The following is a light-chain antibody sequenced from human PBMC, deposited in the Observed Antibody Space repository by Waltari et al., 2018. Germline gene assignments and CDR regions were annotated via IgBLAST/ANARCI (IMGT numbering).Light chain of an antibody. J-gene: IGLJ2*01. CDR1: SSDIGAYAF. Sequence: HSTLTQPASVSGSLGQSITIPCTGTSSDIGAYAFVSWYQQHLGKAPKLIVYDVRNRPPGTSTRFSGSKSANTASLTISALQGEDEADYFCSSYGDTPILFGGGTKLTLL. V-gene: IGLV2-14*03. CDR3: SSYGDTPIL. CDR2: DVR.